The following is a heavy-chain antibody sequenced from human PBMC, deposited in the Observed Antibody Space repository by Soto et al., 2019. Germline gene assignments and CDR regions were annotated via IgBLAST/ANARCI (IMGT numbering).Heavy chain of an antibody. Sequence: ASVKVSCKASGGTFSSYAISWVRQAPGQGLEWMGGIIPIFGTANYAQKFQGRVTITADESTSTAYMELSSLRSEDTAVYYCARGQLWSNWFDPWGQGTLVTVSS. V-gene: IGHV1-69*13. CDR3: ARGQLWSNWFDP. D-gene: IGHD5-18*01. CDR1: GGTFSSYA. J-gene: IGHJ5*02. CDR2: IIPIFGTA.